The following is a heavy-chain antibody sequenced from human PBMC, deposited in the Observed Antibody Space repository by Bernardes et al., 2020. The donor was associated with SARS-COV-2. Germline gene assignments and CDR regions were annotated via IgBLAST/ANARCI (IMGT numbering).Heavy chain of an antibody. J-gene: IGHJ4*02. D-gene: IGHD3-10*01. CDR1: GFTFSRYW. Sequence: GSLRLSCAASGFTFSRYWMHWVRQAPGKGLVWVSRLNGGGGDITYADSVKGRFIISRDNAKSILYLQMNSLRSEDTAVYYCTRSFNYGPDYWSQGTLVTVSS. CDR3: TRSFNYGPDY. V-gene: IGHV3-74*01. CDR2: LNGGGGDI.